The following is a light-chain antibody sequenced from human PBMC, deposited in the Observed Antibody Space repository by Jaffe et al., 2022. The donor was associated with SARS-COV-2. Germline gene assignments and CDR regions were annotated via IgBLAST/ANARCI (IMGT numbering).Light chain of an antibody. CDR2: GAS. CDR1: QSVRSN. Sequence: EIVMTQSPGTLSVSPGERATLSCRASQSVRSNLAWYQQKPGQAPRLLIYGASTRASGLPARFSGSGSGTEFTLTISSLQSEDFAVYYCQQYNDWPPYTFGQGTKLEI. V-gene: IGKV3-15*01. CDR3: QQYNDWPPYT. J-gene: IGKJ2*01.